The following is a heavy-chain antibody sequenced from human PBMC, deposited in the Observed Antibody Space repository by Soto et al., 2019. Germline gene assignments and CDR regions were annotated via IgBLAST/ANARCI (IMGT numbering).Heavy chain of an antibody. D-gene: IGHD6-6*01. J-gene: IGHJ4*02. CDR1: GGTFSSYA. Sequence: GASVKVSCKASGGTFSSYAISWVRQAPGQGLEWMGGIIPIFGTANYAQKFQGRVTITADESTSTAYMELSSLRSEDTAVYYCAIGDSSSIREPFDYWGQGSLVTVSS. V-gene: IGHV1-69*13. CDR2: IIPIFGTA. CDR3: AIGDSSSIREPFDY.